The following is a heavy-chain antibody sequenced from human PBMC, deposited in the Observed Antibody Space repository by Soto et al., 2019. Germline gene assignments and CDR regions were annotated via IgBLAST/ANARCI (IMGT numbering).Heavy chain of an antibody. J-gene: IGHJ6*02. V-gene: IGHV3-23*01. CDR3: AKDSGITMIVVVTYPDSDGMDV. Sequence: GGSLRLSCAASGFTFSSYAMSWVRQAPGKGLEWVSAISGSGGSTYYADSVKGRFTISRDNSKNTLYLQMNSLRAEDTAVYYCAKDSGITMIVVVTYPDSDGMDVWGQGTTVTVSS. CDR1: GFTFSSYA. D-gene: IGHD3-22*01. CDR2: ISGSGGST.